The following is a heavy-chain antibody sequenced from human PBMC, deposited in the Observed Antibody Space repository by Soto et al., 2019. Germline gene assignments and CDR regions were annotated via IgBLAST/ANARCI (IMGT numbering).Heavy chain of an antibody. CDR3: AIQGEYCSSTSCYDPPANWFDP. CDR1: GGSFSGYY. Sequence: SETLSLTCAVYGGSFSGYYWSWIRQPPGKGLEWIGEINHSGSTNYNPSLKSRVTISVDTSKNQFSLKLSSVTAADTAVYYCAIQGEYCSSTSCYDPPANWFDPWGQGTLVTVSS. V-gene: IGHV4-34*01. J-gene: IGHJ5*02. CDR2: INHSGST. D-gene: IGHD2-2*01.